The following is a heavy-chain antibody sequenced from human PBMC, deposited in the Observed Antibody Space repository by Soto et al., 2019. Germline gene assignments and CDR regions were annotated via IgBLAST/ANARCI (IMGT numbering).Heavy chain of an antibody. CDR1: GFSVSSNY. D-gene: IGHD1-26*01. CDR3: VRHRHPRGTVGATSPLDP. V-gene: IGHV3-53*01. CDR2: HYSGGST. Sequence: GGSLRHSCAISGFSVSSNYLSWVRQAPGKGLEWVSVHYSGGSTYYADSVQGRFTISRDKSNNTLYLQMRRVRAEDTAVYFCVRHRHPRGTVGATSPLDPWGQGTQVTVSS. J-gene: IGHJ5*02.